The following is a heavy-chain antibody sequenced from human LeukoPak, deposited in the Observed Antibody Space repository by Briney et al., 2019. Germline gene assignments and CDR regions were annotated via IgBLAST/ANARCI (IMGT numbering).Heavy chain of an antibody. CDR3: ASPPQFGDYWYFDY. D-gene: IGHD4-17*01. J-gene: IGHJ4*02. CDR1: GDTFSSYA. CDR2: IIPILGIA. Sequence: SVKVSCKASGDTFSSYAISWVRQAPGQGLEWMGRIIPILGIANYAQKFQGRVTITADKSTSTAYMELSSLRSEDTAVYYCASPPQFGDYWYFDYWGQGTLVTVSS. V-gene: IGHV1-69*04.